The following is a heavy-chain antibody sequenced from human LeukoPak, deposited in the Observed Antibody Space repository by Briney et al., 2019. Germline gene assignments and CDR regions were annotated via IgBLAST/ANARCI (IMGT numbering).Heavy chain of an antibody. D-gene: IGHD3-22*01. CDR3: AREGGGYALDY. V-gene: IGHV3-7*01. CDR1: GFTFSSYW. Sequence: PGGSLRLSCAASGFTFSSYWMSWVRQAPGKGLEWVANIKQDGSEKYYVDSVKGRLTISRDNAKNSLYLQMNSPRAEDTAVYYCAREGGGYALDYWGQGTLVTVSS. CDR2: IKQDGSEK. J-gene: IGHJ4*02.